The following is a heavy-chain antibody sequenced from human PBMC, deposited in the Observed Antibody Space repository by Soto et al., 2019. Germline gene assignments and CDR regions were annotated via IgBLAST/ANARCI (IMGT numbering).Heavy chain of an antibody. V-gene: IGHV4-30-4*01. CDR2: IYNGGTT. J-gene: IGHJ4*02. D-gene: IGHD7-27*01. CDR1: GGSINTVNYF. CDR3: ARGPSGDKVDY. Sequence: QVQLQASGPGLVKPSQTLSLTCTVSGGSINTVNYFGSGIRQSPDKGLEWIGHIYNGGTTNNNPSHTSRVTISLDPSDNEFALKLSCVSGEDTAFYYCARGPSGDKVDYWGQGTLVTDSS.